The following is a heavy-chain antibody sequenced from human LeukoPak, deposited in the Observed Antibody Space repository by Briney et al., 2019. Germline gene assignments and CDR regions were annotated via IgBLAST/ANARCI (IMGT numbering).Heavy chain of an antibody. J-gene: IGHJ4*02. CDR2: IWYDGSNK. V-gene: IGHV3-33*01. D-gene: IGHD5-24*01. CDR3: AREEMATIVFDY. CDR1: GFTSSSYG. Sequence: PPGRSLRLSCAASGFTSSSYGMHWVRQAPGKGLEWVAVIWYDGSNKYYADSVKGRFTISRDNSKNTLYLQMNSLRAEDTAVYYCAREEMATIVFDYWGQGTLVTVSS.